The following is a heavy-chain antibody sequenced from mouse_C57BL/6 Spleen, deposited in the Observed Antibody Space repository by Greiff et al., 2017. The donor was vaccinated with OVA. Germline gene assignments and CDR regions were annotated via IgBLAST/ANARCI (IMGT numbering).Heavy chain of an antibody. CDR2: IDPSDSYT. CDR1: GYTFTSYW. CDR3: ARSLLRAYYFDY. J-gene: IGHJ2*01. Sequence: QVQLQQPGAELVMPGASVKLSCKASGYTFTSYWMHWVKQRPGQGLEWIGEIDPSDSYTNYNQKFKGKSTLTVDKSSSTAYMQLSSLTSKDSAVYYCARSLLRAYYFDYWGQGTTLTVSS. V-gene: IGHV1-69*01. D-gene: IGHD1-2*01.